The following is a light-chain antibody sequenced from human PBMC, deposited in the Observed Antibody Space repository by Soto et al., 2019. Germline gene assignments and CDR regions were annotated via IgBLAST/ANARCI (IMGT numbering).Light chain of an antibody. CDR3: QQYGSSRT. V-gene: IGKV3-20*01. CDR2: GAS. CDR1: QSVSSNY. Sequence: EIVLTQSPGTLSLSPGERATLSCRASQSVSSNYLAWYKHKPGQAPRLLIYGASTRATGIPDRFCGSGSETDFTLTIRRLEPEDFAVDYCQQYGSSRTFGQGTKLDIK. J-gene: IGKJ1*01.